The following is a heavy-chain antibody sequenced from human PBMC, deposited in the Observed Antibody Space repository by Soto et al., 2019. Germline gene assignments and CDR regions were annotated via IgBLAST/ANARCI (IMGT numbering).Heavy chain of an antibody. J-gene: IGHJ4*02. CDR3: AKSAGIVATIRARLFDY. D-gene: IGHD5-12*01. V-gene: IGHV1-24*01. CDR1: GYTLTELS. Sequence: ASVKVSCKVSGYTLTELSMHWVRQAPGKGLEWMGGFDPEDGETIYAQKFQGRVTMTEDTSTDTAYMEMSSLRAEDTAVYYCAKSAGIVATIRARLFDYWGQGTLVTVSS. CDR2: FDPEDGET.